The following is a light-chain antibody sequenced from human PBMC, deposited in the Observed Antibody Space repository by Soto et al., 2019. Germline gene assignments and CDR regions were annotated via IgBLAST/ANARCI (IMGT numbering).Light chain of an antibody. CDR2: GTS. J-gene: IGKJ2*01. Sequence: EIVLTQSPGALSLSPGDRATLSCRVSQSVSRTYLAWYQQRPGLAPRLLIYGTSNRASGIPDRFSGSGSGTDFTLTISRLEPEDSAVYYCQHYRISPPDTFGQGTRLEIK. CDR3: QHYRISPPDT. CDR1: QSVSRTY. V-gene: IGKV3-20*01.